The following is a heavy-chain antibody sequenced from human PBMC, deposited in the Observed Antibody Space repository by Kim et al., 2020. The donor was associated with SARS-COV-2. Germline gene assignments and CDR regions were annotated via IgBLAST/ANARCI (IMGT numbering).Heavy chain of an antibody. CDR2: IYPGDSDT. CDR3: ALSAGSSSGWFLFDY. CDR1: GYSFTSYW. V-gene: IGHV5-51*01. Sequence: GESLKISCKGSGYSFTSYWIGWVRQMPGKGLEWMGIIYPGDSDTRYSPSFQGQVTISADKSISTAYLQWSSLKASDTAMYYCALSAGSSSGWFLFDYWGQGTPVTVSS. J-gene: IGHJ4*02. D-gene: IGHD6-19*01.